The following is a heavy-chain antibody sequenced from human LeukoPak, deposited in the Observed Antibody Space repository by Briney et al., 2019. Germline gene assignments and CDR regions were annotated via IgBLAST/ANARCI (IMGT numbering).Heavy chain of an antibody. CDR2: INHSGST. V-gene: IGHV4-34*01. CDR3: VVSGWLNYFDY. D-gene: IGHD6-19*01. CDR1: GGSFSGYY. J-gene: IGHJ4*02. Sequence: SETLSLTCAVYGGSFSGYYWSWIRQPPGKGLEWIGEINHSGSTYYNPSLKSRVTISVDTSKNQFSLKLSSVTAADTAVYYCVVSGWLNYFDYWGQGTLVTVSS.